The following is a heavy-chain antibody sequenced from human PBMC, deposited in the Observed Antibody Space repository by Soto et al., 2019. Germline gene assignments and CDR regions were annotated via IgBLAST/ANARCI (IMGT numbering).Heavy chain of an antibody. CDR1: GGSISSGGYY. CDR3: ARVCGGDCHYGMDV. CDR2: IYYSGST. V-gene: IGHV4-31*03. J-gene: IGHJ6*02. Sequence: QVQLQESGPGLVKPSQTLSLTCTVSGGSISSGGYYWSWIRQHPGKGLEWIGYIYYSGSTYYNPFLKSRVPIAVHTSKNQFSLKLSSVTAADTAVYYCARVCGGDCHYGMDVWGQGTTVTVSS. D-gene: IGHD2-21*02.